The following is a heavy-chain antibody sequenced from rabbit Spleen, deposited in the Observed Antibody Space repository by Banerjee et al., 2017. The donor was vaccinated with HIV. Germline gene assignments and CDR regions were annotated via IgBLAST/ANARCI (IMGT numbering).Heavy chain of an antibody. CDR2: INTYTGKP. D-gene: IGHD3-1*01. CDR3: ARDLASVVGWNFGL. V-gene: IGHV1S40*01. J-gene: IGHJ3*01. Sequence: QSLEESGGDLVKPGASLTLTCKASGFSFSDRDVMCWVRQAPGKGLQWIACINTYTGKPVYATWAKGRFTISRTSSTTVTLQMTSLTAADTATYFCARDLASVVGWNFGLWGQGTLVTVS. CDR1: GFSFSDRDV.